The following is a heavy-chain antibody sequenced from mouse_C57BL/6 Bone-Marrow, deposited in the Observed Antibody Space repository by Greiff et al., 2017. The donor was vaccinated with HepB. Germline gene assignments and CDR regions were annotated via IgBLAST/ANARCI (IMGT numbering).Heavy chain of an antibody. CDR3: TTDDGYSGD. CDR2: IDPENGDT. D-gene: IGHD2-3*01. J-gene: IGHJ2*01. V-gene: IGHV14-4*01. CDR1: GFNIKDDY. Sequence: SGAELVRPGASVKLSCTASGFNIKDDYMHWVKQRPEQGLEWIGWIDPENGDTEYASKFQGKATITADTSSNTAYLQLSSLTSEDTAGYYCTTDDGYSGDWGQGTTLTVSA.